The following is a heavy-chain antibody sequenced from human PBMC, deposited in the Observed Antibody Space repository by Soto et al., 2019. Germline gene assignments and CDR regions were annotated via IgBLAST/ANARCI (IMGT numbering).Heavy chain of an antibody. CDR2: ISAYNGNT. J-gene: IGHJ4*02. D-gene: IGHD6-13*01. V-gene: IGHV1-18*01. CDR1: GYTFTRYG. Sequence: QVQLVQSGAEVKKPGASVKVSCKASGYTFTRYGISWVRQAPGQGLEWMGWISAYNGNTNYAQKLQGRVTMTTDTSTSTAYMELRSLRSDDTAVYYCARDFIAAAGKEEIAVAADLGDYWGQGTLVTVSS. CDR3: ARDFIAAAGKEEIAVAADLGDY.